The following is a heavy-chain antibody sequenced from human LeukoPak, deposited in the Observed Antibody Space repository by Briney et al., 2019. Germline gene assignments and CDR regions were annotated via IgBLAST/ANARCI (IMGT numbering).Heavy chain of an antibody. CDR3: ASSPVVVVTAPGFFDY. CDR2: IYTSGST. CDR1: GSISSYY. D-gene: IGHD2-21*02. J-gene: IGHJ4*02. V-gene: IGHV4-4*09. Sequence: PSETLSLTCTVSGSISSYYWSWIRQPPGKGLEWIGYIYTSGSTNYNPSLKSRVTISVDTSKNQFSLKLSSVTAADTAVYYCASSPVVVVTAPGFFDYWGQGTLVTVSS.